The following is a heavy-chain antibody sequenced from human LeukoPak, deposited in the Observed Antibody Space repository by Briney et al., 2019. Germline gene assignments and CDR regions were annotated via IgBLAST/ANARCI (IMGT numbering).Heavy chain of an antibody. Sequence: GGSLRLSCAASGFTFSSYSMNWVRQAPGKGLEWVSYISSSSSTIYYADSVKGRFTISRDNAENSLYLQMNSLRAEDTAVYYCARDFRGDYDSSGYDYWGQGTLVTVSS. V-gene: IGHV3-48*01. CDR1: GFTFSSYS. J-gene: IGHJ4*02. CDR2: ISSSSSTI. D-gene: IGHD3-22*01. CDR3: ARDFRGDYDSSGYDY.